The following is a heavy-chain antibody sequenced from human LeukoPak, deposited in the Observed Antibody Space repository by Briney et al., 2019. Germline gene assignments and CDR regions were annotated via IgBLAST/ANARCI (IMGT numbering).Heavy chain of an antibody. D-gene: IGHD3-3*01. CDR3: ARVGPYYDFSRYCFDY. J-gene: IGHJ4*02. Sequence: ASVKVSCKASGYTFTGYYMHWVRQAPGQGLEWMGWINPNSGGTNYAQKFQGRVTMTRDTSISTAYMELSRLRSDDTAVYYCARVGPYYDFSRYCFDYWGQGTLVTVSS. CDR2: INPNSGGT. V-gene: IGHV1-2*02. CDR1: GYTFTGYY.